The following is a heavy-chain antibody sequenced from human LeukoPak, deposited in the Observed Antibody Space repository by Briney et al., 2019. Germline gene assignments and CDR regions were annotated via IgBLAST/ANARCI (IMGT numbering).Heavy chain of an antibody. V-gene: IGHV3-30*02. CDR3: AKVSLGQWLVQIDY. CDR2: IRYGGSNK. D-gene: IGHD6-19*01. CDR1: GFTFSSYG. Sequence: GGSLRLSCAASGFTFSSYGMHWVRQAPGKGLEWVSFIRYGGSNKYYADSVKGRFTISRDNSKNTLYLQMNSLRAEETAVYYCAKVSLGQWLVQIDYWGQGTLVTVSS. J-gene: IGHJ4*02.